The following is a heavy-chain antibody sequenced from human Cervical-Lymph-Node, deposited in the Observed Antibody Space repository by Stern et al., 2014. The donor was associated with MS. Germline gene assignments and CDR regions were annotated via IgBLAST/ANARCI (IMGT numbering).Heavy chain of an antibody. J-gene: IGHJ5*02. Sequence: QLQLQESGPGLVRPSETLSLTCVVSGDSISSNNWWSWVRQSPEKGLEWIGEIHHRGTTNYAPLFKSRLTISVDKAKNPFSLNLNSVTAADTAVYHCARVSLSDYDYFDPWGQGTLVTVSS. D-gene: IGHD5-12*01. V-gene: IGHV4-4*02. CDR1: GDSISSNNW. CDR3: ARVSLSDYDYFDP. CDR2: IHHRGTT.